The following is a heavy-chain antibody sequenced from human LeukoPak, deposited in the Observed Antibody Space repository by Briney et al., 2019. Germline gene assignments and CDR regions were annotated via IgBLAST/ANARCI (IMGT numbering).Heavy chain of an antibody. CDR1: GYTFSGSY. CDR2: INPNSGDT. CDR3: ARSAEHCNNGVCFTDYYMDV. D-gene: IGHD2-8*01. Sequence: ASVKVSCKASGYTFSGSYIHWVRQAPGQGLEWLGRINPNSGDTNYAQNFHGRVTMTRDTSITTTYMELNSLTSDDTAVYFCARSAEHCNNGVCFTDYYMDVWGKGTTVT. V-gene: IGHV1-2*06. J-gene: IGHJ6*03.